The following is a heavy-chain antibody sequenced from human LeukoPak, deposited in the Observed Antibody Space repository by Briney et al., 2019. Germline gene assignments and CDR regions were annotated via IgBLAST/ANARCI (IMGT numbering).Heavy chain of an antibody. V-gene: IGHV4-59*01. J-gene: IGHJ4*02. CDR3: ARRAGGYSHPYDY. CDR2: ISHSGST. D-gene: IGHD4-23*01. Sequence: PSETLSLTCSVSGGSISSYYWSWIRQPPGKGLEWIGYISHSGSTNYNPSLKSRVTISVDTSKNQFSLKLSSVTAADTAVYYCARRAGGYSHPYDYWGQGVLVTVSS. CDR1: GGSISSYY.